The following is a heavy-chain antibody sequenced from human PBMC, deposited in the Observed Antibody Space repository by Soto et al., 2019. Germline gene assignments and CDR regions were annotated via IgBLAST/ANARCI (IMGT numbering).Heavy chain of an antibody. CDR1: GFTFSSYG. Sequence: QVQLVESGGGVVQPGRSLRLSCAASGFTFSSYGMHWVRQAPGKGLEWVAIIWYDGSNKYYAASVKGRFTISRDNSKNTLYLQMNNLRAEDTAIYYCATVRGDFWSGYFDFWGQGTLVTVSS. J-gene: IGHJ4*02. V-gene: IGHV3-33*01. D-gene: IGHD3-3*01. CDR2: IWYDGSNK. CDR3: ATVRGDFWSGYFDF.